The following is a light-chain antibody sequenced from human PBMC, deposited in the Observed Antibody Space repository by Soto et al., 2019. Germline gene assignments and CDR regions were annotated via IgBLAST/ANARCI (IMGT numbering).Light chain of an antibody. CDR3: QHYDVWPLT. CDR1: QSVSSH. V-gene: IGKV3-15*01. J-gene: IGKJ1*01. Sequence: EIVLTQSPATLSVSPGGGATLSCRASQSVSSHLAWYQQKPGQGPRLLIYDASTRATGIPARFSGSGSGTEFTPTISSLQSEDFGVYYCQHYDVWPLTFGQGTKVDIK. CDR2: DAS.